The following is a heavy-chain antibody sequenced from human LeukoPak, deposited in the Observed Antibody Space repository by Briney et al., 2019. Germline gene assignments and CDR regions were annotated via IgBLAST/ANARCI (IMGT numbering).Heavy chain of an antibody. CDR3: AGDWFRETV. CDR2: IRHDSTDL. CDR1: GFTFSTYS. V-gene: IGHV3-48*01. Sequence: PGGSLRLSCAASGFTFSTYSMNWVRQAPGKGLEWVSFIRHDSTDLYYADSVKGRFTISRDNVKNLLYLRMNSLTAEDTAVYYCAGDWFRETVWGRGTLVTVSS. J-gene: IGHJ4*02. D-gene: IGHD3-10*01.